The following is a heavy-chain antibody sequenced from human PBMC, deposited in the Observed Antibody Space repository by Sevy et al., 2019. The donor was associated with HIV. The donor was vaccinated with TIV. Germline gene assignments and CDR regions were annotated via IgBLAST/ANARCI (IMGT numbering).Heavy chain of an antibody. CDR2: INHSGST. CDR1: GGSFSGYY. J-gene: IGHJ3*02. D-gene: IGHD3-9*01. Sequence: SETLSLTCAVYGGSFSGYYWNWIRQPPGKGLEWIGQINHSGSTNYNPSLKSRVTISVDTSKNQFSLRLSSVTAADTAVYYCARARADILTGYSDAFDIWGQGTMVTVSS. CDR3: ARARADILTGYSDAFDI. V-gene: IGHV4-34*01.